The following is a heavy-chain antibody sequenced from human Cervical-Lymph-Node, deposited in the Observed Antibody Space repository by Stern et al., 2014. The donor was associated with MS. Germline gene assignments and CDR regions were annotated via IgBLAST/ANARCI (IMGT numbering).Heavy chain of an antibody. CDR2: VYWDDDK. CDR1: GFSLRTSGVA. Sequence: QVTLKESGPTLVKPTQTLTLTCTFSGFSLRTSGVAVGWIRQPPGKALQWLALVYWDDDKRYSPSLKNRLTITKDTSKNQVVLTMTNMDFVDTATYYCAHRGHIVAAGTGKWFDPWGQGALVTVSS. V-gene: IGHV2-5*02. J-gene: IGHJ5*02. CDR3: AHRGHIVAAGTGKWFDP. D-gene: IGHD6-13*01.